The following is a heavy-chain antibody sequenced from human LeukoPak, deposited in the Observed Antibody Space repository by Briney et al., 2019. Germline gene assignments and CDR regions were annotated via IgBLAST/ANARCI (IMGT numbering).Heavy chain of an antibody. Sequence: SETLSLTCTVSGPSLRSYYWSWIRQPPGKGLEWIGYSYYSGSTNYNPSLRSRVTISVDTSKNQFSLKLSSVTAADTAVYYCARVVTLVRGVIFVNWIDPWGQGTPVTVSS. CDR3: ARVVTLVRGVIFVNWIDP. CDR1: GPSLRSYY. V-gene: IGHV4-59*01. D-gene: IGHD3-10*01. J-gene: IGHJ5*02. CDR2: SYYSGST.